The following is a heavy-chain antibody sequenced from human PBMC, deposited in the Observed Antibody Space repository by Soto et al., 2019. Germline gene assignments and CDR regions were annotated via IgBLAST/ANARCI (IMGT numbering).Heavy chain of an antibody. D-gene: IGHD4-17*01. CDR3: ARHDVTVTTWYFDY. Sequence: QLQLQESGPGLVKPSETLSLTCTVSGGSISSSSYYWGWIRQPPGKGLEWIGSIYYSGSTYYNPSLKSRVTISVDTSKNQFSLKLSSVTAADTAVYYCARHDVTVTTWYFDYWGQGTLVTVSS. CDR2: IYYSGST. J-gene: IGHJ4*02. CDR1: GGSISSSSYY. V-gene: IGHV4-39*01.